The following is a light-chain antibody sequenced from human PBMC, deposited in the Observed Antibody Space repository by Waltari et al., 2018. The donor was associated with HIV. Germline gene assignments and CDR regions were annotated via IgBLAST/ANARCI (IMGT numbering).Light chain of an antibody. CDR2: DVS. J-gene: IGKJ5*01. Sequence: AIHLTQTPPSLSASVGDRVTITCRASQAVSPALAWYQQKPGRPPKLLIYDVSILQTGVSFRFSGGVSVTNFSLTVNTLHPEDFATYYCQQYKSFPLTFGQGTRVEIK. V-gene: IGKV1-13*02. CDR1: QAVSPA. CDR3: QQYKSFPLT.